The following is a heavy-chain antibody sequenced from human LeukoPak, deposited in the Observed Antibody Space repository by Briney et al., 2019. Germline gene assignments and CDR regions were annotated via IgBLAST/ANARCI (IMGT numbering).Heavy chain of an antibody. CDR3: AKDPSDYYGMDV. V-gene: IGHV3-30*02. CDR2: IRYDGSNK. Sequence: GGSLRLSCAASGFTFSSYGMHWVRQAPGKGLEWVAFIRYDGSNKYYADSVKGRFTISRDNSKNTLYLQMNSPRAEDTAVYYCAKDPSDYYGMDVWGQGTTVTVSS. CDR1: GFTFSSYG. J-gene: IGHJ6*02. D-gene: IGHD3-10*01.